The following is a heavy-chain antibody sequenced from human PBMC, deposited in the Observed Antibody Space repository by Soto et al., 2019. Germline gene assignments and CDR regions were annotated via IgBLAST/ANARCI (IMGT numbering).Heavy chain of an antibody. V-gene: IGHV4-4*02. CDR2: IYHSGST. Sequence: QVQLQESGPGLVEPSGPRPLPAPVPVASFSTGACWPCLRQPPGKGLEWIGEIYHSGSTNYNPSLKSRVSMSLDNSKNQFSLRLNYVTAADTALYYCTTKPGGLNFGFQSWGQGTLVTVSS. J-gene: IGHJ4*02. CDR1: VASFSTGAC. CDR3: TTKPGGLNFGFQS. D-gene: IGHD3-16*01.